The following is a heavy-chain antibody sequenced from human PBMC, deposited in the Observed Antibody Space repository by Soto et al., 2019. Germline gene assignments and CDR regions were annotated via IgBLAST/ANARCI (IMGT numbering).Heavy chain of an antibody. CDR2: VSYDGSHE. CDR3: AKDVNDPHNYGDYNFHY. V-gene: IGHV3-30*18. Sequence: QVQLVESGGGVVQPGTSLRLSCAASGFTFSSYAMHWVRQAPGKGLKWVAVVSYDGSHEFYADFVEGRFTIARDNSKDTLYLQMNSLRAEDTAVYYCAKDVNDPHNYGDYNFHYWGQGTLVTVSS. CDR1: GFTFSSYA. J-gene: IGHJ4*02. D-gene: IGHD4-17*01.